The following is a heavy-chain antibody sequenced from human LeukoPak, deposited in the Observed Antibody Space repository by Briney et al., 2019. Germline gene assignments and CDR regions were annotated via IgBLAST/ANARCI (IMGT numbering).Heavy chain of an antibody. CDR2: IYYSGST. V-gene: IGHV4-39*01. J-gene: IGHJ4*02. D-gene: IGHD7-27*01. CDR3: ATTGEIPR. CDR1: GGSISSSSYY. Sequence: PSETLSLTCTVSGGSISSSSYYWGWIRQPPGKGLEWIGSIYYSGSTYYNPSLKSRVTISVDTSKNQFSLKLTSVTAADTALYYCATTGEIPRWGQGTLVTVSS.